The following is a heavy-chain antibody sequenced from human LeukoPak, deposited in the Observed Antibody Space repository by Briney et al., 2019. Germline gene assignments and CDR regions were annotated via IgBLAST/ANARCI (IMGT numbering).Heavy chain of an antibody. CDR1: GFTFSSYA. J-gene: IGHJ4*02. V-gene: IGHV3-30-3*01. CDR3: ARPMGATTSPFDY. Sequence: GGSLRLSCAASGFTFSSYAMHWVRQAPGKGLEWVAVISYDGSNEYYADSVKGRFTISRDNSKNTLYLQMNSLRAEDTAVYYCARPMGATTSPFDYWGQGTLVTVSS. CDR2: ISYDGSNE. D-gene: IGHD1-26*01.